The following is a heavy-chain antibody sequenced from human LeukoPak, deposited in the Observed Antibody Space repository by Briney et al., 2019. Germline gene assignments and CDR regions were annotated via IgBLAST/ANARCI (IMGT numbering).Heavy chain of an antibody. V-gene: IGHV4-39*07. Sequence: SETLSLTCTVSGGSISSSSYYWGWIRQPPGKGLEWIGSIYYSGSTYYNPSLKSRVTISVDTSKNQFSLKLSSVTAADTAVYYCARSSAVAGPTYYFDYWGQGTLVTVSS. CDR1: GGSISSSSYY. CDR2: IYYSGST. CDR3: ARSSAVAGPTYYFDY. J-gene: IGHJ4*02. D-gene: IGHD6-19*01.